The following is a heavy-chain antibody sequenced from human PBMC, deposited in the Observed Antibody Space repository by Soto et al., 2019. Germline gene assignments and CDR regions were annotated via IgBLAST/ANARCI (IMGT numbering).Heavy chain of an antibody. Sequence: QLHLVQSGAEVKKAGSSVKVSCKASGGTVSSYAITWVRQAPGKGLEWMVVFIQIFVSAHYAPKFQGRITITADESTSTAYMELSGLTSEDTAIYYCARDVSSDTTGFRGYDLWGQGTQVTVSS. D-gene: IGHD3-10*01. J-gene: IGHJ4*02. CDR3: ARDVSSDTTGFRGYDL. CDR1: GGTVSSYA. CDR2: FIQIFVSA. V-gene: IGHV1-69*01.